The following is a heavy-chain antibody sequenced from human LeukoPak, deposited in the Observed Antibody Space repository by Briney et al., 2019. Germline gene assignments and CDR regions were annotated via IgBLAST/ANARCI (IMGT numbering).Heavy chain of an antibody. J-gene: IGHJ4*02. CDR3: ARGRVYYYDSSGYYYARYFDY. CDR2: INHSGST. Sequence: PSETLSLTCAVYGGSVSGYYWSWIRQPPGKGLEWIGEINHSGSTNYNPSLKSRVTISVDTSKNQFSLKLSSVTAADTAVYYCARGRVYYYDSSGYYYARYFDYWGQGTLVTVSS. V-gene: IGHV4-34*01. D-gene: IGHD3-22*01. CDR1: GGSVSGYY.